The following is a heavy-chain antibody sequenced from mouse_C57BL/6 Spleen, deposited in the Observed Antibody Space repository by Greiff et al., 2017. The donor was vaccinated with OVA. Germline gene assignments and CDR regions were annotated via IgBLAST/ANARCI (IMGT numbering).Heavy chain of an antibody. V-gene: IGHV2-2*01. Sequence: QVQLKQSGPGLVQPSQSLSITCTVSGFSLTSYGVHWVRQSPGKGLEWLGVIWSGGSTDYNAAFISRLSISKDNSKSQVFFKMNSLQADDTAIYYCARFNYYGSSYDYYAMDYWGQGTSVTVSS. CDR1: GFSLTSYG. D-gene: IGHD1-1*01. CDR3: ARFNYYGSSYDYYAMDY. J-gene: IGHJ4*01. CDR2: IWSGGST.